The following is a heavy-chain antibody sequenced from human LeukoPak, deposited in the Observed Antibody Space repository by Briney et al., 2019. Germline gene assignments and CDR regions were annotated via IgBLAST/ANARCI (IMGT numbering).Heavy chain of an antibody. CDR1: GGSISSYY. Sequence: PSETLSLTCTVSGGSISSYYWSWIRQPPGKGLEWIGYIYYSGSTNYNPSLKSRVTMSVDTSKNQFSLKLSSVTAADTAVYYCARDTYYYDSSGYRLFDYWGQGTLVTVSS. D-gene: IGHD3-22*01. CDR3: ARDTYYYDSSGYRLFDY. CDR2: IYYSGST. V-gene: IGHV4-59*12. J-gene: IGHJ4*02.